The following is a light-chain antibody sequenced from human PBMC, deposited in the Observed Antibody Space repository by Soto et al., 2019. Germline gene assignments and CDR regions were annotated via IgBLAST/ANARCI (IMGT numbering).Light chain of an antibody. Sequence: QSALTQPASVSGSPGQSITISCTGTSSDIGAYNYVSWYQQHPGKAPKLLIYDVNYRPSGVSNRLSGSKSGNTASLTISGRQAEDEADYYCSSYAISSAYVFGTGTKLTVL. J-gene: IGLJ1*01. CDR1: SSDIGAYNY. CDR2: DVN. CDR3: SSYAISSAYV. V-gene: IGLV2-14*01.